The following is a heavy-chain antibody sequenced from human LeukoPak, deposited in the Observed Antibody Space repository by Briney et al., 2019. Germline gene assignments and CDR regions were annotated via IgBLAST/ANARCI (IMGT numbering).Heavy chain of an antibody. J-gene: IGHJ4*02. Sequence: PGGSLRLSCAASGFTFSSYAMSWVRQAPGKGLEWVSTISVSGGSTYYADSVKGRFTISRDNSENTLHLQMNSLRAEDTALYYCAKLTWIQLWLPFDCWGQGTLVTVSS. CDR2: ISVSGGST. CDR1: GFTFSSYA. CDR3: AKLTWIQLWLPFDC. D-gene: IGHD5-18*01. V-gene: IGHV3-23*01.